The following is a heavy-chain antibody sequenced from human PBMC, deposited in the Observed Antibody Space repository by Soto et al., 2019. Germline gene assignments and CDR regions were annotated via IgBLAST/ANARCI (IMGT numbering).Heavy chain of an antibody. V-gene: IGHV1-18*01. D-gene: IGHD3-3*01. CDR1: GYTFTSYG. CDR3: ARDLNTIFGVGDHNWFDP. Sequence: ASVKVSCNASGYTFTSYGISLVRQAPGQGLEWMGWISAYNGNTNYAQKLQGRVTMTTDTSTSTAYMELRSLRSDDTAVYYCARDLNTIFGVGDHNWFDPWGQGTLVTVSS. J-gene: IGHJ5*02. CDR2: ISAYNGNT.